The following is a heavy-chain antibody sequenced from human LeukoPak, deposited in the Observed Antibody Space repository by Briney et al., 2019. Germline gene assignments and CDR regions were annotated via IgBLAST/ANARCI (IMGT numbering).Heavy chain of an antibody. CDR1: GGSISSSSYY. CDR2: IYYSGST. CDR3: AGPAGSSSWGGLGYYFDY. D-gene: IGHD6-6*01. Sequence: SETLSLTCTVSGGSISSSSYYWGWIRQPPGKGLEWIGSIYYSGSTYYNPSLKSRVTISVDTSKNQFSLKLSSVTAADTAVYYCAGPAGSSSWGGLGYYFDYWGQGTLVTVSS. J-gene: IGHJ4*02. V-gene: IGHV4-39*01.